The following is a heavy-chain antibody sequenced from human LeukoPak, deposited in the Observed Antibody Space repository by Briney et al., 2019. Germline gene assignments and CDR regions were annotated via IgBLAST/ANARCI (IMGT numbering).Heavy chain of an antibody. CDR3: ARTVGGDAFDI. D-gene: IGHD3-10*01. V-gene: IGHV4-38-2*02. CDR2: IYHSGST. J-gene: IGHJ3*02. Sequence: PSETLCLTCTVSGYSISSGYYWGWIRQPPGKGLEGIGSIYHSGSTYYNPSLKSRVTISVDTSKNQFSLKMSLVTAADTAGYYFARTVGGDAFDIGGQGTMVTVPS. CDR1: GYSISSGYY.